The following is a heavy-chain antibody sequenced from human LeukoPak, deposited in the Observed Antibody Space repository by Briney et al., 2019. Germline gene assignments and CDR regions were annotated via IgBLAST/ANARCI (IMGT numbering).Heavy chain of an antibody. CDR2: VNPSGGST. D-gene: IGHD4/OR15-4a*01. CDR1: GYTFIIYY. Sequence: ASVKVSCKASGYTFIIYYIHWVRQAPGQGLEWMGTVNPSGGSTNYAQKFQGRITMTRDTSTSTVYMELSSLKSEDTAVYYCAREKTMGDYWGQGTRVTVSS. CDR3: AREKTMGDY. J-gene: IGHJ4*02. V-gene: IGHV1-46*01.